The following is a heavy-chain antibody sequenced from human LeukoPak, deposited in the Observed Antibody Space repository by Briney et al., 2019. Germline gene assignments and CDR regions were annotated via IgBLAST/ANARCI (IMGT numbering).Heavy chain of an antibody. Sequence: SETLSLTCAVYGGSFSGYYWSWIRQPPGKGLEWIGEINHSGSTNYNPSLKSRVTISVDTSKNQFSLKLSSVTAADTAVFYCARGQYNTRDFDYWGQGTLVTVFS. D-gene: IGHD1-14*01. CDR2: INHSGST. CDR1: GGSFSGYY. J-gene: IGHJ4*02. V-gene: IGHV4-34*01. CDR3: ARGQYNTRDFDY.